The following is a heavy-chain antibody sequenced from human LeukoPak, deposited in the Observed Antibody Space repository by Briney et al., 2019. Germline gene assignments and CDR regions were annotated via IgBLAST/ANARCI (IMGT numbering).Heavy chain of an antibody. V-gene: IGHV4-34*01. D-gene: IGHD3-22*01. Sequence: PSETLSLTCAVDGGSFSNYYWSWIRQPPGKGLEWIGEINRNGSTNYNPSLKSRVTISVDTSKNQFSLKLSSVTAADTAVYYCASYSYYYDSSGYFDYWGQGTLVTVSS. CDR2: INRNGST. CDR3: ASYSYYYDSSGYFDY. J-gene: IGHJ4*02. CDR1: GGSFSNYY.